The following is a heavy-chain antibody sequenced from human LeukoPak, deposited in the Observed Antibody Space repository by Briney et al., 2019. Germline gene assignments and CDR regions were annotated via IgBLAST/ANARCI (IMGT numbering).Heavy chain of an antibody. V-gene: IGHV1-69*13. J-gene: IGHJ5*02. D-gene: IGHD3-3*01. Sequence: SVKVSCKASGGTFSSYAISWVRQAPRQGHEWMGGIIPIFGTANYAQKFQGRVTITADESTSTAYMELSSLRSEDTAVYYCAREGSAFWSGPTRRNWFDPWGQGTLVTVSS. CDR3: AREGSAFWSGPTRRNWFDP. CDR1: GGTFSSYA. CDR2: IIPIFGTA.